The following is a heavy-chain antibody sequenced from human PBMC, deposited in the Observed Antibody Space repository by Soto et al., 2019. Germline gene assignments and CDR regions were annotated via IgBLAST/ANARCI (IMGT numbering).Heavy chain of an antibody. Sequence: KPSETLSLTCAVSGGSISSSNWWSWVRQPPGKGLEWIGEIYHSGSTNYNPSLKSRVTISIDKSKNQFSLKLSSVTAADTAVYYCARVSGSYYYGMDVWGQGTTVTVSS. CDR3: ARVSGSYYYGMDV. V-gene: IGHV4-4*02. J-gene: IGHJ6*02. CDR2: IYHSGST. CDR1: GGSISSSNW. D-gene: IGHD1-26*01.